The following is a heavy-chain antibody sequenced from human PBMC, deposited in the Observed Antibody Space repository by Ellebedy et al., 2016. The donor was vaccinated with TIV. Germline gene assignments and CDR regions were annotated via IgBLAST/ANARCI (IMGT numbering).Heavy chain of an antibody. CDR3: TTDSGLMEQWLTPYDY. J-gene: IGHJ4*02. V-gene: IGHV3-74*01. Sequence: GGSLRLSCAASGFSFSNYWMHWVRQPPGKGLVWVSRINSDGSVTNYADSVKGRFIISRDNAKNTLYLQMNSLKTEDTAVYYCTTDSGLMEQWLTPYDYWGQGTLVTVSS. CDR2: INSDGSVT. D-gene: IGHD6-19*01. CDR1: GFSFSNYW.